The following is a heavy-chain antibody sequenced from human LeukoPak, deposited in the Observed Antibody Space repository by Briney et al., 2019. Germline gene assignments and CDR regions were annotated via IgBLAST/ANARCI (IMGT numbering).Heavy chain of an antibody. V-gene: IGHV4-59*01. CDR2: IYYSGST. CDR3: ARFRYGSGSLRYYYYMDV. Sequence: SETLSLTCTVSGGSISSYYWSWIRQPPGKGLEWIGYIYYSGSTNYNPSLKSRVTISVDTSKNQFSLKLSSVTAADTAVYYCARFRYGSGSLRYYYYMDVWGKGTTVTVSS. J-gene: IGHJ6*03. D-gene: IGHD3-10*01. CDR1: GGSISSYY.